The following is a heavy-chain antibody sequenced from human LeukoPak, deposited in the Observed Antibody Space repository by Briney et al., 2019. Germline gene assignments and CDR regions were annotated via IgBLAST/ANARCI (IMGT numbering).Heavy chain of an antibody. V-gene: IGHV4-4*02. CDR2: IYHSGST. Sequence: EPSASLSLTCAVSGGSISSSNWWSWVRQPPGKGLEWIGEIYHSGSTNYNPSLKSRVTISVDKSKNQFSLKLSSVTAADTAVYYCARRGYTFGGVIVKIFDYWGQGTLVTVSS. CDR3: ARRGYTFGGVIVKIFDY. D-gene: IGHD3-16*02. J-gene: IGHJ4*02. CDR1: GGSISSSNW.